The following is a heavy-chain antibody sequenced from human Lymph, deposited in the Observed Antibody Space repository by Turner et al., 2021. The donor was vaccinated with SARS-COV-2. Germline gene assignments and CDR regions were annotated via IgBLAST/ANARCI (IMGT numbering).Heavy chain of an antibody. Sequence: EVQLLESGGGLVQPGGSLRLSCAASGFTFSSDGMSWVRQAPGKGLGWVSVISGSGGSTYYADSVKGRFTISRDNSKNTLYLQMNSLRAEDTAVYYCAKDRVVPPAIWNYYYYYGMDVWGQGTTVTVSS. V-gene: IGHV3-23*01. J-gene: IGHJ6*02. CDR3: AKDRVVPPAIWNYYYYYGMDV. CDR2: ISGSGGST. CDR1: GFTFSSDG. D-gene: IGHD2-2*02.